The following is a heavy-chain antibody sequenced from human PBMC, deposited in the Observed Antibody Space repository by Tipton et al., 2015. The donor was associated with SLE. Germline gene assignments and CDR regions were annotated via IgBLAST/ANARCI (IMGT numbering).Heavy chain of an antibody. CDR1: GYTFTSYG. J-gene: IGHJ6*03. V-gene: IGHV1-18*01. CDR2: ISAYNGNT. Sequence: QSGAEVKKPGASVKVSCKASGYTFTSYGISWVRQAPGQGLEWMGWISAYNGNTNYAQKLQGRVTMTTDTSTSTAYMELRSLRSGDTAVYYCARPVGYCSSTSCYTRDYYYYYMDGWGKGTTVTVSS. D-gene: IGHD2-2*02. CDR3: ARPVGYCSSTSCYTRDYYYYYMDG.